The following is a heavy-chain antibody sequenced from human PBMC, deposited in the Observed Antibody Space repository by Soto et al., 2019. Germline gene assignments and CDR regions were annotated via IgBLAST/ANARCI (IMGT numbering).Heavy chain of an antibody. CDR3: ARSPDSSGYYPRWYYYGMDV. D-gene: IGHD3-22*01. Sequence: SETLSLTCAVSGGSISSSNWWSWVRQPPGKGLEWIGEIYHSGSTNYNPSLKSRVTISVDKSKNQFSLKLSSVTAADTAVYYSARSPDSSGYYPRWYYYGMDVWGQGKTVT. CDR2: IYHSGST. CDR1: GGSISSSNW. J-gene: IGHJ6*02. V-gene: IGHV4-4*02.